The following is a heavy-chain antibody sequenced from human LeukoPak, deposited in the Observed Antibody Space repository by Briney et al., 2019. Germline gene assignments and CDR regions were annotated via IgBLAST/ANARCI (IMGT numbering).Heavy chain of an antibody. V-gene: IGHV1-24*01. J-gene: IGHJ1*01. D-gene: IGHD1-26*01. Sequence: VASVKVSCKVSGYTLTELSMHWVRQAPGKGLEWMGGFDPEDGETIYAQKFQGRVTMTEDTSTDTAYMGLSSLRSEDTAVYYCATDLVGATTTRGVEYFQHWGQGTLVTVSS. CDR1: GYTLTELS. CDR3: ATDLVGATTTRGVEYFQH. CDR2: FDPEDGET.